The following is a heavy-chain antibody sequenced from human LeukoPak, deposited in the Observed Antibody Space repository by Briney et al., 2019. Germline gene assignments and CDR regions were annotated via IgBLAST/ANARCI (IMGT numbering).Heavy chain of an antibody. V-gene: IGHV4-39*01. CDR2: IYYSGST. Sequence: PSETLSLTCTVSGGSISSSSYYWGWIRQPPGKGLEWIGSIYYSGSTYYNPSLKSRVTISVDTSKNQFPLKLSSVTAADTAVYYCATSVSIAVAGTFDYWGQGTLVTVSS. D-gene: IGHD6-19*01. CDR3: ATSVSIAVAGTFDY. J-gene: IGHJ4*02. CDR1: GGSISSSSYY.